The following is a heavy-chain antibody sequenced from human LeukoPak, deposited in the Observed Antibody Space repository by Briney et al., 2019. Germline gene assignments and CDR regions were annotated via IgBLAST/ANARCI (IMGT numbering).Heavy chain of an antibody. V-gene: IGHV3-23*01. D-gene: IGHD5-18*01. CDR2: ISGSGGST. CDR3: AKTKRVTWIQLWLDY. CDR1: GFTFSSYA. Sequence: GGSLRLSCAASGFTFSSYAMSWVRQAPGKGLERVSAISGSGGSTYYADSVKGRFTISRDNSKNTLYLQMNSLRAEDTAVYYCAKTKRVTWIQLWLDYWGQGTLVTVSS. J-gene: IGHJ4*02.